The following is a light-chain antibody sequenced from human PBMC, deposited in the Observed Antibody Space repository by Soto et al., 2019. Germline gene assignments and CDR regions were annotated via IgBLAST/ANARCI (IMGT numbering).Light chain of an antibody. Sequence: DIVMTQSPLSLPVTPGEPASISCRSSQSPLHSNGYNYLDCYLQKPAQSPQLLIYLGSNRASGVPDRFSGSGSGTDFTLKISIVEAEDVGVYYCMHALQTPTFGQGTKVESK. CDR1: QSPLHSNGYNY. CDR2: LGS. V-gene: IGKV2-28*01. J-gene: IGKJ2*01. CDR3: MHALQTPT.